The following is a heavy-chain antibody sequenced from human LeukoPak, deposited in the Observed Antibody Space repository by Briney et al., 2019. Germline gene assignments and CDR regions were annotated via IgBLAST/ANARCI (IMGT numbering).Heavy chain of an antibody. V-gene: IGHV1-46*01. CDR3: SRGADDYYDSSGYLGV. J-gene: IGHJ6*03. Sequence: GASVKVSCKASGYTFTSYYMHWVRQAPGQGREWMGIINPSGGSKSYAQKFQGRVTMTRDTSTSTVYMELSSLRSEDTAVDYCSRGADDYYDSSGYLGVWGKGTTVTVSS. CDR2: INPSGGSK. CDR1: GYTFTSYY. D-gene: IGHD3-22*01.